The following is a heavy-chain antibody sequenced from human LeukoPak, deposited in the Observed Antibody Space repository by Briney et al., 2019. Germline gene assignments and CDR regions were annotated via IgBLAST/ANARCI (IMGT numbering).Heavy chain of an antibody. CDR1: GFTFSSYA. CDR2: IWYDGGNK. D-gene: IGHD6-13*01. J-gene: IGHJ4*02. CDR3: ARDRGYGIDY. V-gene: IGHV3-33*08. Sequence: GGSLRLSCAASGFTFSSYAMSWVRQAPGKGLEWVAVIWYDGGNKYYADSVKGRFTISRDNSENTLFLQMNSLRAEDTAVYYCARDRGYGIDYWGQGTLVTVSS.